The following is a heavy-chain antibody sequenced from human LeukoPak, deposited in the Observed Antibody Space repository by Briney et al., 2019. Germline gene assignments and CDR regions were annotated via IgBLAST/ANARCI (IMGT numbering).Heavy chain of an antibody. V-gene: IGHV4-61*02. J-gene: IGHJ3*02. CDR2: IYTSGST. Sequence: PSETLSLTCTVSGGPISSGSYYWSWIRQPAGKGLEWIGRIYTSGSTNYNPSLKSRVTISVDTSKNQFSLKLSSVTAADTAVYYCARRLIVGATEDAFDIWGQGTMVTVSS. D-gene: IGHD1-26*01. CDR3: ARRLIVGATEDAFDI. CDR1: GGPISSGSYY.